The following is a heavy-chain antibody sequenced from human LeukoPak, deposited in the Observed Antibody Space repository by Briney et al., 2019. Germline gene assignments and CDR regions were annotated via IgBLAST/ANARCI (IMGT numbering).Heavy chain of an antibody. CDR2: FDPEDGET. D-gene: IGHD1-26*01. CDR1: GYTFTGHY. CDR3: ATVGRYNGTYAGFDI. V-gene: IGHV1-24*01. J-gene: IGHJ3*02. Sequence: ASVKVSCKASGYTFTGHYLHWVRQAPVTGLEWMGGFDPEDGETIYAQNFQGRVTMTEDTSTDTAYMELSSLRSDDTAVFYCATVGRYNGTYAGFDIWGQGTMVTVSS.